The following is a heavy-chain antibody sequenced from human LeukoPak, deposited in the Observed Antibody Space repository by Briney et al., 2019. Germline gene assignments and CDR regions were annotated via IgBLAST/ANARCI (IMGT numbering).Heavy chain of an antibody. CDR1: GFSISSYY. CDR3: AREPLWFGEPYAFDV. J-gene: IGHJ3*01. Sequence: GGSLRLSCTASGFSISSYYMSWVRQAPGKGLEWVSVIYRGGDTYYADSVKGRFTISRDNSEDTLYLQMNSLRAEDTALYYCAREPLWFGEPYAFDVWGQGTMVIVSS. V-gene: IGHV3-53*01. D-gene: IGHD3-10*01. CDR2: IYRGGDT.